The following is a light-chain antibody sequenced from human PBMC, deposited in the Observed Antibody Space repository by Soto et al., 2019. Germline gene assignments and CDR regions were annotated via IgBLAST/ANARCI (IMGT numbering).Light chain of an antibody. CDR1: QSVASSY. Sequence: EVVLTQSPGTLSLSPGERATLSCRASQSVASSYLAWYQQKPGRAPRLLFYSASSRATGIPDRLSGSGSGTDFTLTISRLEPEDYAVYYCRQFGSLPETFGQGTNVEI. V-gene: IGKV3-20*01. CDR3: RQFGSLPET. J-gene: IGKJ1*01. CDR2: SAS.